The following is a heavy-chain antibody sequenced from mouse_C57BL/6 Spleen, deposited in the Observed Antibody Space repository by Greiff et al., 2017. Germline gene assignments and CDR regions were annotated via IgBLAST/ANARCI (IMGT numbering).Heavy chain of an antibody. J-gene: IGHJ2*01. V-gene: IGHV5-16*01. CDR2: INYDGSST. CDR1: GFTFSDYY. CDR3: ARGGTHYGTLYFDY. Sequence: EVKLVESEGGLVQPGSSMKLSCTASGFTFSDYYMAWVRQVPEKGLEWVANINYDGSSTYYLDSLKSRFIISGDNAKNILYLQMSSLKSEDTATYYCARGGTHYGTLYFDYWGQGTTLTVSS. D-gene: IGHD1-1*01.